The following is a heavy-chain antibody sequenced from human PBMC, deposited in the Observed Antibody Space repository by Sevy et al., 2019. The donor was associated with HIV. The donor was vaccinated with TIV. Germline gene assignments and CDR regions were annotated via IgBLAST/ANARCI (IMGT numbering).Heavy chain of an antibody. D-gene: IGHD2-21*02. CDR3: ARRGGYCGSDCYSRWFDP. CDR2: IYYSGTT. Sequence: SETLSHTCTVSGASINKSSYFWGWIRQSPGTGLEWIGIIYYSGTTSYHPSFRSRATISVYTSKNQISLRLRSVTAADTAVYYGARRGGYCGSDCYSRWFDPWGQGTLVTVSS. J-gene: IGHJ5*02. V-gene: IGHV4-39*01. CDR1: GASINKSSYF.